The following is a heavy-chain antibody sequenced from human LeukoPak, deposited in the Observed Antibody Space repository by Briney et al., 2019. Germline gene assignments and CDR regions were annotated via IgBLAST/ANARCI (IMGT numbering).Heavy chain of an antibody. Sequence: ALVKVSCKASGYTFTSYGISWVRQAPGQGLEWMGWISAYNGNTNYAQKLQGRVTMTTDTSTSTAYMELRSLRSDDTAVYYCARDLQYYDSSGYYFDAFDIWGQGTMVTVSS. V-gene: IGHV1-18*01. CDR1: GYTFTSYG. CDR3: ARDLQYYDSSGYYFDAFDI. CDR2: ISAYNGNT. D-gene: IGHD3-22*01. J-gene: IGHJ3*02.